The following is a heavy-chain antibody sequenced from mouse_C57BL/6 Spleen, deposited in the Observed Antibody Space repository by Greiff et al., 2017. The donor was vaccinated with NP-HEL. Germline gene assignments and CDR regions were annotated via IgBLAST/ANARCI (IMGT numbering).Heavy chain of an antibody. CDR1: GFSLTSYG. D-gene: IGHD3-1*01. V-gene: IGHV2-2*01. Sequence: VQLQQSGPGLVQPSQSLSITCTVSGFSLTSYGVHWVRQSPGKGLEWLGVLWSGGSTDYNAAFISRLSISKDDSKSQVFFKMNSLQADDTAIYYCARNRGGYYYYAMDYWGQGTSVTVSS. CDR3: ARNRGGYYYYAMDY. J-gene: IGHJ4*01. CDR2: LWSGGST.